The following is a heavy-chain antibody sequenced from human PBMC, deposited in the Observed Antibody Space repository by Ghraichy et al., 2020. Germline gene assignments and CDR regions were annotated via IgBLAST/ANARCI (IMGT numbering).Heavy chain of an antibody. CDR3: TRDFGYNQFDY. D-gene: IGHD1-14*01. Sequence: GGSLRLSCVASGFTFSNSWMTWVRQSPGKELERVAILNGDGSRTDYLDSVRGRFTISRDNTRNSVHLQMTSLRADDTAVYYCTRDFGYNQFDYWGQGTQVTVSS. CDR1: GFTFSNSW. J-gene: IGHJ4*02. V-gene: IGHV3-7*01. CDR2: LNGDGSRT.